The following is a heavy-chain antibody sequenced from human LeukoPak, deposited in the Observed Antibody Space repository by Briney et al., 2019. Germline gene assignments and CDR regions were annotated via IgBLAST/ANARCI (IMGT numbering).Heavy chain of an antibody. CDR2: IYHTRNT. CDR1: GGFISSSSKY. D-gene: IGHD3/OR15-3a*01. J-gene: IGHJ4*02. CDR3: ARWRTARTGFDY. V-gene: IGHV4-61*05. Sequence: SETLSLTCSVSGGFISSSSKYWGWIRQPPGKGLEWIGYIYHTRNTNCNPSLKSRVTISIDTAKNQFSLRLSSVTAADTAVYYCARWRTARTGFDYWGQGTLVTVSS.